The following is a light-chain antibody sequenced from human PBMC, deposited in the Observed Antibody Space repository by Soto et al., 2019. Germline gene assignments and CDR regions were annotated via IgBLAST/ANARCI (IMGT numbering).Light chain of an antibody. Sequence: IVLTQSPGTLSLSPAERTTLSCRASQSISRYLAWYQQKPGQGPRLLIYGASSRATGTPDRFSGSGSGTDLTITITNLESEDCAVDECQQRSNWPWTFGQGTKVDIK. J-gene: IGKJ1*01. CDR2: GAS. CDR3: QQRSNWPWT. CDR1: QSISRY. V-gene: IGKV3-11*01.